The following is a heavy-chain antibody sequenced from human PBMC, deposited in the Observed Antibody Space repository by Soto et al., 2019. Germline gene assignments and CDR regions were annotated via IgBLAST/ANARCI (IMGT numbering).Heavy chain of an antibody. Sequence: QVQLVQSGAEVKKPGSSVKVSCKASGGAFSSYTISWVRQAPGQGLEWMGRIIPILGIANYAQKFQGRVTITADKSTSTAYMELSSLRSEDTAVYYCARGRIAARLGADNYSCYMDVWGKGTTVTVSS. CDR3: ARGRIAARLGADNYSCYMDV. CDR2: IIPILGIA. J-gene: IGHJ6*03. CDR1: GGAFSSYT. V-gene: IGHV1-69*02. D-gene: IGHD6-6*01.